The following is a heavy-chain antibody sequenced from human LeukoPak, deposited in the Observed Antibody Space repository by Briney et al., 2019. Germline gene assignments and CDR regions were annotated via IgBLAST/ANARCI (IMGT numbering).Heavy chain of an antibody. CDR3: AVGGYDSSGYRVGMNY. V-gene: IGHV4-34*01. J-gene: IGHJ4*02. CDR1: GGSFSDNY. Sequence: PSETLSLTCAVYGGSFSDNYWTWIRQPPGKGLEWIGEITHSGITNYNPSLKSRVTTSGDTSRNQFSLTLSSVTAADTAVYYCAVGGYDSSGYRVGMNYWGQGTLVTVSS. D-gene: IGHD3-22*01. CDR2: ITHSGIT.